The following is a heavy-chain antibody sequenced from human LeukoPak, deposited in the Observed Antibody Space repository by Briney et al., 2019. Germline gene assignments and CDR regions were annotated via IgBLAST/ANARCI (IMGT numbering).Heavy chain of an antibody. J-gene: IGHJ4*02. Sequence: GGSLRLSCAASGFHYSTFVLSWLRQSPGKGLPWVSAISRCDGSTYYVSSVKCQFTISRNNTRSTVDQQTNSQRAEDTAVYYCAKGRYSSAWYELDYWGKGALVSVSS. D-gene: IGHD6-13*01. V-gene: IGHV3-23*01. CDR2: ISRCDGST. CDR1: GFHYSTFV. CDR3: AKGRYSSAWYELDY.